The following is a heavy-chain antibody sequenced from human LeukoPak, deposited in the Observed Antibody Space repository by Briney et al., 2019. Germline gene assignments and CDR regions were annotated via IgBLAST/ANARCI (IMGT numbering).Heavy chain of an antibody. Sequence: GGSLRLSCAASGFTFSSYWMSWVRQAPGKGLEWVANIKEDGSEKYYVDSVKGRFTISRDNAKNSLCLQMNSLRVEDTAVYYCVAGSGWRFDYWGQGTLVTVSS. D-gene: IGHD6-19*01. J-gene: IGHJ4*02. CDR3: VAGSGWRFDY. CDR2: IKEDGSEK. V-gene: IGHV3-7*01. CDR1: GFTFSSYW.